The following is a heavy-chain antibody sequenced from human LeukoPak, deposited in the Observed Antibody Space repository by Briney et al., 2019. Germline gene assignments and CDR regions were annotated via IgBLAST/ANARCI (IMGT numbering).Heavy chain of an antibody. CDR3: ARGWGFSLAFDY. V-gene: IGHV4-39*07. D-gene: IGHD3-16*01. Sequence: PETLSLTCTVSGGSISSSSYYWGWIRQPPGKGLEWIGSIYYSGSTYYSPSLKSRVTISVDTSKNQFSLKLSSVTAADTAVYYCARGWGFSLAFDYWGQGTLVTVSS. CDR2: IYYSGST. CDR1: GGSISSSSYY. J-gene: IGHJ4*02.